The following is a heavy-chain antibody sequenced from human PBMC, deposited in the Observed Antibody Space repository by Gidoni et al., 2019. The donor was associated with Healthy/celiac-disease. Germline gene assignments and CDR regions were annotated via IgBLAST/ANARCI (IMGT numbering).Heavy chain of an antibody. CDR3: ARAQAYDFWSGRYYYGMDV. V-gene: IGHV4-59*01. D-gene: IGHD3-3*01. J-gene: IGHJ6*02. CDR2: IYYSGST. CDR1: GGYSSSDY. Sequence: QVQLQESGPGLVKPSETLSLTCTVSGGYSSSDYWSWIRQPPGKGLEWIGYIYYSGSTNYNPSLKRRVTISVDTSKNQFSLKLSSVTAADTAVYYCARAQAYDFWSGRYYYGMDVWGQGTTVTVSS.